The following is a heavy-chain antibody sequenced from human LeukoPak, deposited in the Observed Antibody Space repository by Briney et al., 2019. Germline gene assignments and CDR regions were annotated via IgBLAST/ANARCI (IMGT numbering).Heavy chain of an antibody. CDR3: ASSDYYGSEGLDY. D-gene: IGHD3-10*01. J-gene: IGHJ4*02. CDR1: GYXFXGYY. CDR2: INPNSGGT. Sequence: XVSXXAXGYXFXGYYMHWVRQAPGQGLEGMGWINPNSGGTNYAQKFQGWVTMTRDTSISTAYMELSRLRSDDTAVYYCASSDYYGSEGLDYWGQGTLVTVSS. V-gene: IGHV1-2*04.